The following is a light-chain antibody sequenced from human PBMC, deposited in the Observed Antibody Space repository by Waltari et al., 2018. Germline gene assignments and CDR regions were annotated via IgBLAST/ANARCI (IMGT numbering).Light chain of an antibody. CDR1: SSNVGNNY. Sequence: QSVLTQPPSVSAAPGQEVTISCSGGSSNVGNNYVSWYQQLPGTAPKLLIYEHNKRPSGSPARFSGSKSGTSATLGITGLQTGDEAVYYCGTWDSDLDAGVFCGGTKVTVL. J-gene: IGLJ2*01. CDR3: GTWDSDLDAGV. V-gene: IGLV1-51*02. CDR2: EHN.